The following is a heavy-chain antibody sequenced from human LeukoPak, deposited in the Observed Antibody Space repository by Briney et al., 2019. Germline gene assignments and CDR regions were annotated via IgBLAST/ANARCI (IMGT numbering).Heavy chain of an antibody. CDR2: ISGGGGST. Sequence: GGSLRLSCAASGFTSTSYSMNWVRQAPGKGLEWVSTISGGGGSTYYADSVKGRFTISRDNSKNTLYLQVNSLRAEDTAVYYCAKGGKWDVTPFDYWGQGTLVTVSS. D-gene: IGHD1-26*01. CDR3: AKGGKWDVTPFDY. CDR1: GFTSTSYS. V-gene: IGHV3-23*01. J-gene: IGHJ4*02.